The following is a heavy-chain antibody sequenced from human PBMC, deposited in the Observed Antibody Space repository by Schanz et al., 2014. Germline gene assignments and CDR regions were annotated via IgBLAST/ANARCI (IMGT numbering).Heavy chain of an antibody. Sequence: EGQLLESGGGLIQPGGSLRLSCEASGFDFNSYSMNWVRQVPGKGLEWLSYIATSSSTRHYADSVKGRVTISRDNAKNSVSLQMRRLRVEDTAVYYCARDAADFYDILTEEDYWGQGTLVTVSS. D-gene: IGHD3-9*01. J-gene: IGHJ4*02. CDR3: ARDAADFYDILTEEDY. CDR1: GFDFNSYS. V-gene: IGHV3-48*01. CDR2: IATSSSTR.